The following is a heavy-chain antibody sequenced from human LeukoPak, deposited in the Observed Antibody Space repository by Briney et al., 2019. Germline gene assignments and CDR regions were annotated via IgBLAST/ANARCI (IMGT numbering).Heavy chain of an antibody. J-gene: IGHJ4*02. CDR1: GGSFSHYY. V-gene: IGHV4-34*01. CDR2: VNHSGSA. CDR3: ATTSGHDFGVRQSDY. Sequence: PSETLSLTCAVYGGSFSHYYWIWLRQPPGKGLEWIGEVNHSGSAHYNPPLKSRVTMSLDTSKNQFSLRLNSVTAADTAVYYCATTSGHDFGVRQSDYWGQGTLVTVSS. D-gene: IGHD3/OR15-3a*01.